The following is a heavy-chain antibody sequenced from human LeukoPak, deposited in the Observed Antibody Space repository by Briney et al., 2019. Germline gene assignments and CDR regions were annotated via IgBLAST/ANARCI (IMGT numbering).Heavy chain of an antibody. J-gene: IGHJ4*02. V-gene: IGHV4-59*01. CDR3: ARDAPSGWYLYFDY. CDR1: GGSISSYY. Sequence: PSETPSLTCTVSGGSISSYYWSWIRQPPGKGLEWIGYIYYSGSTNYNPSLKSRVTISVDTSKNQFSLKLSSVTAADTAVYYCARDAPSGWYLYFDYWGQGTLVTVSS. CDR2: IYYSGST. D-gene: IGHD6-19*01.